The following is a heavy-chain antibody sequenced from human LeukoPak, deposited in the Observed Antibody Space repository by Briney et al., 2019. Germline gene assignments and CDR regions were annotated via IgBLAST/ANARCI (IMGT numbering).Heavy chain of an antibody. J-gene: IGHJ4*02. D-gene: IGHD7-27*01. CDR1: GYTFTGYY. V-gene: IGHV1-2*02. CDR3: ARDPTRGDLSVY. Sequence: EASVKVSCKASGYTFTGYYMHWVRQVPGQGLEWMGWINSNSGDTNYAQKFQGRVTMTRDTPISTAYMELSRLRSDDTAVYYCARDPTRGDLSVYWGQGTLVTVSS. CDR2: INSNSGDT.